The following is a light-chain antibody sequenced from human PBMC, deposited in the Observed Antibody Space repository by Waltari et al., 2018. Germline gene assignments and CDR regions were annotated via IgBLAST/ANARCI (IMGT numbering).Light chain of an antibody. J-gene: IGKJ2*01. CDR1: QSLTKRY. Sequence: VLTQSPGTLSLSPGERATLSCRASQSLTKRYLAWYQQKPGQAPRLLIYGASSRAAGIPDRFIGSGSGTDFTLTISRLEPEDFAVYYCQQYGSSVLYTFGQGTKLEIK. CDR2: GAS. CDR3: QQYGSSVLYT. V-gene: IGKV3-20*01.